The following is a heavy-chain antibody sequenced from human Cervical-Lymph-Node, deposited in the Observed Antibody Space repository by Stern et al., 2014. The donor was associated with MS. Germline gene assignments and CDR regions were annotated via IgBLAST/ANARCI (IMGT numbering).Heavy chain of an antibody. CDR3: ARISLGSGIDY. CDR2: INPNSGAT. J-gene: IGHJ4*02. V-gene: IGHV1-2*02. CDR1: ENTFTGYY. D-gene: IGHD1-26*01. Sequence: VQLVDSEAEVKKPGASVKVTCKTSENTFTGYYIHLVRQAPVQGLECMGWINPNSGATNYAQRFQDRVSLTSDTSNSLAYMELDRLTSGDTAVYYCARISLGSGIDYWGQGSLVTVSS.